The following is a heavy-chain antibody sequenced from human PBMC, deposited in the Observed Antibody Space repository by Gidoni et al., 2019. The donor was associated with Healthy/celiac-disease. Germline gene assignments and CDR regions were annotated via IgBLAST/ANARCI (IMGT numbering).Heavy chain of an antibody. J-gene: IGHJ6*02. CDR2: IYTSGST. CDR1: GGSISSGSYY. D-gene: IGHD3-10*01. Sequence: QVQLQESGPGLVKPSQTLSLTCTVSGGSISSGSYYWSWIRQPAGKGLEWIGRIYTSGSTNYNPSLKSRVTISVDTSKNQFSLKLSSVTAADTAVYYCARYYYSKADVWGQGTTVTVSS. CDR3: ARYYYSKADV. V-gene: IGHV4-61*02.